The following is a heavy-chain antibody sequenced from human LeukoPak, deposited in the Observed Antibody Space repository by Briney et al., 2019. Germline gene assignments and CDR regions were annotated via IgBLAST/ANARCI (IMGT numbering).Heavy chain of an antibody. CDR3: AWDYGILTGWSN. D-gene: IGHD3-9*01. CDR2: IYPADSDT. Sequence: GESLKISCKVSGYSFTNYWIGWVRQMPGKGLEWMGIIYPADSDTRYSPSFQGQVTISADKSISAAYLQWSSLKASDSAMYYCAWDYGILTGWSNWGQGTLVTVSS. J-gene: IGHJ4*02. V-gene: IGHV5-51*01. CDR1: GYSFTNYW.